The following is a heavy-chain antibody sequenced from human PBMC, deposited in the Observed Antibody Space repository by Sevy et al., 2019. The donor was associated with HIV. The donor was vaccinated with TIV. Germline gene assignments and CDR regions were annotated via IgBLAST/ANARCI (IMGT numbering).Heavy chain of an antibody. CDR2: ISWNSGSI. CDR3: EKDGSSSWYEYFQH. J-gene: IGHJ1*01. D-gene: IGHD6-13*01. Sequence: GGSLRLSCAASGFTFDDYAMHWVRQAPGKGLEWVSGISWNSGSIGYADSVKGRFTISRDNAKNSLYLQMNSLRAEDTALYYCEKDGSSSWYEYFQHWGQGTLVTVSS. CDR1: GFTFDDYA. V-gene: IGHV3-9*01.